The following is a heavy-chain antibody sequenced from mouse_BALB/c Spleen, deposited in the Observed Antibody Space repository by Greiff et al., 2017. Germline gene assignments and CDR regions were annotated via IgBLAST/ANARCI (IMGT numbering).Heavy chain of an antibody. V-gene: IGHV1-37*01. CDR2: INPYNGDT. CDR3: GREGEELLRLRGLGYFDY. Sequence: EVQLQQSGPELVKPGASVKISCKASGYSFTGYCMNWVKQSHGKSLEWIGRINPYNGDTFYNQKFKGKATLTVDKSSSTAHMELLSLTSEDSAVYYCGREGEELLRLRGLGYFDYWGQGTTLTVSS. J-gene: IGHJ2*01. CDR1: GYSFTGYC. D-gene: IGHD1-2*01.